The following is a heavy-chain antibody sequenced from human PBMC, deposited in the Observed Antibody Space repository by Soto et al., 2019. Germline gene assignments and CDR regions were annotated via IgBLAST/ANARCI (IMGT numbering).Heavy chain of an antibody. V-gene: IGHV1-69*13. CDR3: ARGYVTMVRGVIEERNGMDV. Sequence: SVKVSCKASGGTFSSYAISWVRQAPGQGLEWMGGIIPIFGTANYAQKFQGRVTITADESTSTAYMELSSLRSEDTAVYYSARGYVTMVRGVIEERNGMDVWGQGTTVTVSS. J-gene: IGHJ6*02. CDR2: IIPIFGTA. D-gene: IGHD3-10*01. CDR1: GGTFSSYA.